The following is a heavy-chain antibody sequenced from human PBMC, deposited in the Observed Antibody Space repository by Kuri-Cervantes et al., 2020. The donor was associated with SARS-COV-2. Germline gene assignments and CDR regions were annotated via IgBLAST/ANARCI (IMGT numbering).Heavy chain of an antibody. D-gene: IGHD4-23*01. CDR2: IYYSGST. Sequence: TFSSYWMSWVRQAPGKGLEWIGSIYYSGSTYYNPSLKSRVTISVDTSKNQFSLKLSSVTAADTAVYYCARAGGGNSDYFDYWGQGTLVTVSS. J-gene: IGHJ4*02. CDR3: ARAGGGNSDYFDY. V-gene: IGHV4-39*07. CDR1: TFSSYW.